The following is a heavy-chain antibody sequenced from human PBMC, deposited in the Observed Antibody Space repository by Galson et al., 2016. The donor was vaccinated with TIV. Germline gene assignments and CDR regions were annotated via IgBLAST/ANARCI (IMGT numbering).Heavy chain of an antibody. D-gene: IGHD5-18*01. CDR3: AKGGSAFSYGYAFDM. Sequence: SLRLSCAASGFAFSSYAISWVRQAPGQGLEWVSIINDRGDNTYYADSVKGRFTISRDNSKNPLYLQMHSLRAEDTALYFCAKGGSAFSYGYAFDMWGQGTMVTVSS. J-gene: IGHJ3*02. CDR1: GFAFSSYA. CDR2: INDRGDNT. V-gene: IGHV3-23*01.